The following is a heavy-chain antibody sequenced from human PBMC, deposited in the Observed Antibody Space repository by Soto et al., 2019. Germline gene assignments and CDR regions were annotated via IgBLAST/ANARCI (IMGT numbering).Heavy chain of an antibody. Sequence: GGSLRLSCAASGFTFSSYAMSWVRQAPGKGLEWVSAISGSGGTTYYADSVKGRFTISRDNSKNTLNLQMNSLRAEDTAVYYCAKDRLMRTGAPRFDFWGQGTLVTVSS. CDR3: AKDRLMRTGAPRFDF. V-gene: IGHV3-23*01. J-gene: IGHJ4*02. D-gene: IGHD1-26*01. CDR1: GFTFSSYA. CDR2: ISGSGGTT.